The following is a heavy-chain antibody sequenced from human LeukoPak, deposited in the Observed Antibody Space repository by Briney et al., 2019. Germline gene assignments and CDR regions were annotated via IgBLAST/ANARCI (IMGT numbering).Heavy chain of an antibody. D-gene: IGHD3-3*01. V-gene: IGHV4-61*02. CDR3: ARHGYYDFWSGYK. J-gene: IGHJ4*02. CDR1: GGSISTGVYY. Sequence: SQTLSLTCTVSGGSISTGVYYWYWIRQPAGKGLEWIGRIQTSGSTNYNPSLKSRVAISVDTSKNQFSLKLSSVTAADTAVYYCARHGYYDFWSGYKWGQGTLVTVSP. CDR2: IQTSGST.